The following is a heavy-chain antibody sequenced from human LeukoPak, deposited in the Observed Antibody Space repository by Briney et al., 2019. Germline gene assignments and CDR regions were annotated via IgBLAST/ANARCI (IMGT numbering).Heavy chain of an antibody. D-gene: IGHD2-2*01. Sequence: SETLSLTCAVYGGSFSGYYWSWIRQPPGKGLEWIGEINHSGSTNYNPSLKSRVTISVDTSKNQFSLKLSSVTAADTAVYYCARGVAYWSSTSCFLYAFDIWGQGTMVTVSS. CDR2: INHSGST. V-gene: IGHV4-34*01. CDR3: ARGVAYWSSTSCFLYAFDI. J-gene: IGHJ3*02. CDR1: GGSFSGYY.